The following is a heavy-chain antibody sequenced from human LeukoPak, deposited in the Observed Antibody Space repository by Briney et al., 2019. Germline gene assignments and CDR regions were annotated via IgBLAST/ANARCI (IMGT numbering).Heavy chain of an antibody. J-gene: IGHJ6*04. CDR1: GFTFSSYA. Sequence: GGSLSLSCAASGFTFSSYAMSWVRQAPGKGLEWVSAISGSGGSTYYADSVKGRFTISRDNSKNTLYLQMNSLRAEDTAVYYCAKDGTLWFGELLSNYYYYGMDVWGKGTTVTVSS. D-gene: IGHD3-10*01. CDR3: AKDGTLWFGELLSNYYYYGMDV. CDR2: ISGSGGST. V-gene: IGHV3-23*01.